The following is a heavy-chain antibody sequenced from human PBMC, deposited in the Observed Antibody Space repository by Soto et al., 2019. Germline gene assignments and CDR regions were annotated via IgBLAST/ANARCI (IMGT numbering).Heavy chain of an antibody. CDR3: ARHVYSNYAFDI. CDR1: GGSISSSSYY. J-gene: IGHJ3*02. CDR2: IYYSGST. D-gene: IGHD4-4*01. Sequence: SETLSLTCTVSGGSISSSSYYWGWIRQPPGKGLEWIGCIYYSGSTYYNPSLKSRVTISVDTSKNQFSLKLSSVTAADTAVYYCARHVYSNYAFDIWGQGTMVTVSS. V-gene: IGHV4-39*01.